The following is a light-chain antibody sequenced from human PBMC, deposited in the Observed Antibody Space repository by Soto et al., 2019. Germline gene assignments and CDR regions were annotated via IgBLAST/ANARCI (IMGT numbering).Light chain of an antibody. CDR1: QSISIY. CDR3: QQSYSSPWT. CDR2: AAS. J-gene: IGKJ1*01. Sequence: DIQMPPSPSSLSASVGDRVTITCRASQSISIYLNWYQQKPGKAPKLLIYAASTLQGGVPSRFSGSGSGTDFTLTISSLQPEDFATYYCQQSYSSPWTFGQGTKVEIK. V-gene: IGKV1-39*01.